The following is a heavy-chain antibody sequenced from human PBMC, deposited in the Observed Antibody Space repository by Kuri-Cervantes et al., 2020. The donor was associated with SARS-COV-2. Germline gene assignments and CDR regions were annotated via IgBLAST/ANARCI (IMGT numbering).Heavy chain of an antibody. V-gene: IGHV4-34*01. J-gene: IGHJ4*02. CDR3: ARARIAAAFVDY. CDR1: GGSFNDYN. CDR2: INHSGST. Sequence: SETLSLTCAVYGGSFNDYNWGWIRQRPGKGLEWIGEINHSGSTNYNPSLKSRVTISVDTSKNQFSLKLSSVTAADTAVYYCARARIAAAFVDYWGQGTLVTVSS. D-gene: IGHD6-13*01.